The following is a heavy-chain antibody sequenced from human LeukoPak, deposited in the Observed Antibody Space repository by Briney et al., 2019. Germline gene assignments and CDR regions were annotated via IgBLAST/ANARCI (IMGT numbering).Heavy chain of an antibody. Sequence: GASVKVSCKASGGTFISYAISWVRQAPGQGLEWMGGIIPIFGTANYAQKFQGRVTITADKSTSTAYMELSSLRSEDTAVYYCARGPPPYGDYPADYWGQGTLVTVSS. D-gene: IGHD4-17*01. CDR3: ARGPPPYGDYPADY. V-gene: IGHV1-69*06. J-gene: IGHJ4*02. CDR1: GGTFISYA. CDR2: IIPIFGTA.